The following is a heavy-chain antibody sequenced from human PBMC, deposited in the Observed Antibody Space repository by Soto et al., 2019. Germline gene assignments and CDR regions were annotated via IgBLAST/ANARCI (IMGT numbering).Heavy chain of an antibody. D-gene: IGHD2-15*01. J-gene: IGHJ6*02. CDR2: VIPIFGTP. CDR1: GGTFSTYA. CDR3: ARSQGGSSSLDIYSYYYYGMDV. Sequence: QVQLVQSGAEVKKPGSSVKVSCKAPGGTFSTYAISWVRQAPGQGLEWMGGVIPIFGTPKYAQKFQGRVTITADEYTSTGYMELRSLRSEDTAVYYCARSQGGSSSLDIYSYYYYGMDVWGQGTTVTVSS. V-gene: IGHV1-69*01.